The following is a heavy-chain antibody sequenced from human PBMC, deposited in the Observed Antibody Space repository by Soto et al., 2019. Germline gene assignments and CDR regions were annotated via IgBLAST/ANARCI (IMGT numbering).Heavy chain of an antibody. CDR2: INAGNGNT. V-gene: IGHV1-3*01. Sequence: GASVKVSCKASGYTFTSYAMHWARQAPGQRLEWMGWINAGNGNTKYSQKFQGRVTITRDTSASTAYMELSSLRSEDTALYYCARPMREAYTSLAAHWYFGLWGRGTLVTVSS. D-gene: IGHD3-16*02. CDR3: ARPMREAYTSLAAHWYFGL. CDR1: GYTFTSYA. J-gene: IGHJ2*01.